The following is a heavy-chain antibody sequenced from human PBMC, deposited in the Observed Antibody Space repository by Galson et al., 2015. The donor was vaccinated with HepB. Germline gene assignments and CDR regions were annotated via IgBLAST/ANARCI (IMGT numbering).Heavy chain of an antibody. CDR2: ISYDGSKK. Sequence: SLRLSCAASGFTFSSYAMHWVRQAPGKGLEWVAVISYDGSKKYYGDSVKGRFTISRDNSKNTLSLQMNSLRAEDTAVYYCAKRSPAVYFHYWGQGTLVTVSS. CDR3: AKRSPAVYFHY. CDR1: GFTFSSYA. V-gene: IGHV3-30*18. D-gene: IGHD6-19*01. J-gene: IGHJ4*02.